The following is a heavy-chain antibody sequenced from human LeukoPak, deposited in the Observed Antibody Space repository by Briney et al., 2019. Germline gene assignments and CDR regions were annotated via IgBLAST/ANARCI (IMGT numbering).Heavy chain of an antibody. Sequence: ASVKVSCKASGYTFTSYGISWVRQAPGQGLEWMGWISAYNGNTNYAQKLQGRVTMTTDTSTSTAYMELRSLRSDDTAVYYCARDRRMDTPGYFDYWGQGTLVTVSS. CDR3: ARDRRMDTPGYFDY. CDR2: ISAYNGNT. J-gene: IGHJ4*02. CDR1: GYTFTSYG. D-gene: IGHD5-18*01. V-gene: IGHV1-18*01.